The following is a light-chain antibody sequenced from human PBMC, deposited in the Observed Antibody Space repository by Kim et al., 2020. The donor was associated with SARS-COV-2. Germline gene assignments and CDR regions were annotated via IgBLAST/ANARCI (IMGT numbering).Light chain of an antibody. Sequence: ALGQTATMTCGGNNIGTKKVHWYQQRPGQAPLLVIFRDSHRPSGISEQFSGSNSGNTASLTISRAQAENEADSYCQVWDSTTASWVFGGGTKLTVL. J-gene: IGLJ3*02. V-gene: IGLV3-9*01. CDR3: QVWDSTTASWV. CDR1: NIGTKK. CDR2: RDS.